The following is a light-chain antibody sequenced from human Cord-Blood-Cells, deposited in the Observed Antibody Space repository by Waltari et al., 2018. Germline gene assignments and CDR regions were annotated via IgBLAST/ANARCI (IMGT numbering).Light chain of an antibody. CDR2: AAS. Sequence: DIQMTQSPSSLSASVGDRVTITCRASNGISNYLAWFQQKTGKAPNSLIYAASSLQSGVPSKFSGIGSGTDFTLTISSLQPEDFATYYCQQYNSYPYTFGQGTKLEIK. CDR1: NGISNY. V-gene: IGKV1-16*02. CDR3: QQYNSYPYT. J-gene: IGKJ2*01.